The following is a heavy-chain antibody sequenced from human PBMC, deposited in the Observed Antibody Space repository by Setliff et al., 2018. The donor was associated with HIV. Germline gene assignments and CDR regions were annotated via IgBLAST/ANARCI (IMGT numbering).Heavy chain of an antibody. J-gene: IGHJ6*03. CDR1: GYSLTNYY. CDR2: INPSGGST. D-gene: IGHD2-2*01. V-gene: IGHV1-46*01. CDR3: ARAYCSTTSCSTSYHYYYMDV. Sequence: ASVKVSCKASGYSLTNYYMHWVRQAPGQGLEWMGIINPSGGSTSYAQKFQGRVTMTRDTSTSTVYMALSSLRSEDTAVYYCARAYCSTTSCSTSYHYYYMDVWGKGTTVTV.